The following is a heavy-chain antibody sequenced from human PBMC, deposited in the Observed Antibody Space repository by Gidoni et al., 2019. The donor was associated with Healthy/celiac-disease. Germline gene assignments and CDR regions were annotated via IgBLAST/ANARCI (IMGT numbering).Heavy chain of an antibody. V-gene: IGHV3-20*04. D-gene: IGHD3-10*01. CDR2: INWNGGST. Sequence: EVQLVESGGGVVRPGGSLSLSCAASGFPFDDYGMSWVRQAPGKGLEWVSGINWNGGSTGYADSVKGRFTISRDNAKNSLYLQMNSLRAEDTALYYCARLFRGYYGSGPGYWGQGTLVTVSS. CDR1: GFPFDDYG. J-gene: IGHJ4*02. CDR3: ARLFRGYYGSGPGY.